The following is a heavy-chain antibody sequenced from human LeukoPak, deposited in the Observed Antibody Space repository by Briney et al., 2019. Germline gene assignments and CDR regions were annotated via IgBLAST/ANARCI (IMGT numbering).Heavy chain of an antibody. J-gene: IGHJ4*02. CDR2: IYYTGST. CDR3: AREGCSSTSCSQTSFDS. Sequence: SEALSLTCTVSGGSISSFYWHWIRQPRGKGPEWIGNIYYTGSTNYNPSLKRLVTISVDRSKNQFSLKLTSLTAADTAVYYCAREGCSSTSCSQTSFDSWGQGTLVSVSS. CDR1: GGSISSFY. D-gene: IGHD2-2*01. V-gene: IGHV4-59*01.